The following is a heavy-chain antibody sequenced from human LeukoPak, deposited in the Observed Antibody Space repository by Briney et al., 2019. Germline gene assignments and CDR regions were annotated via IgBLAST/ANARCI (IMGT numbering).Heavy chain of an antibody. J-gene: IGHJ6*03. CDR3: ARGRNYVSDYYSDV. V-gene: IGHV4-34*01. D-gene: IGHD1-7*01. CDR1: GVSLRGYY. Sequence: PSETLSLTCAVYGVSLRGYYWSWIRQSPEKGLEWIGEISHEGDSIYNPSLKSRLTLSVDMSKNQFSLKLRSVTAADTAVYYCARGRNYVSDYYSDVWGKGTTVIVSS. CDR2: ISHEGDS.